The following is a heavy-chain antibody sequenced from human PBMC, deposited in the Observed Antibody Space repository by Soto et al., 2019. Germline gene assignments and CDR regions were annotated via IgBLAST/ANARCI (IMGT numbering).Heavy chain of an antibody. CDR3: AREYSSSLGSDYYGMDV. V-gene: IGHV1-2*02. D-gene: IGHD6-6*01. J-gene: IGHJ6*02. CDR2: INPNSGGT. CDR1: GYTFTGYY. Sequence: GASVKVSCKASGYTFTGYYMHWVRQAPGQGLEWMGWINPNSGGTNYAQKFQGRVTMTRDTSISTAYMELSRLRSDDTAVYYCAREYSSSLGSDYYGMDVWGQGTTVTVS.